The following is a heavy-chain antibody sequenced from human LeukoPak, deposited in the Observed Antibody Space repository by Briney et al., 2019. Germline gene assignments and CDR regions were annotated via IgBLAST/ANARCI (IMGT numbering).Heavy chain of an antibody. Sequence: GGSLRLSCAASGFTFSSYAMSWVRQAPGKGLEGVAAISGSGGSTYYADSVKGRFTISRDNSKNTLYLQMNSLRAEDTAVYYCAKGRYGFGGVLDDYWGQGTLVTVSS. CDR2: ISGSGGST. V-gene: IGHV3-23*01. CDR3: AKGRYGFGGVLDDY. CDR1: GFTFSSYA. J-gene: IGHJ4*02. D-gene: IGHD5-18*01.